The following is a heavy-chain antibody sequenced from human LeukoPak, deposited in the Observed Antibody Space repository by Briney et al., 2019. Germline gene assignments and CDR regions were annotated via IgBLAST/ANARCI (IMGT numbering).Heavy chain of an antibody. CDR1: GYTFTSYY. D-gene: IGHD5-12*01. CDR3: ARDVIGYDNHQTHFDY. J-gene: IGHJ4*02. Sequence: SVKVSCKASGYTFTSYYMHWVRQAPGQGLEWMGIINPSGGSTSYAQKFQGRVTMTRGTSTSTVYMELSSLRSEDTAVYYCARDVIGYDNHQTHFDYWGQGTLVTVSS. CDR2: INPSGGST. V-gene: IGHV1-46*01.